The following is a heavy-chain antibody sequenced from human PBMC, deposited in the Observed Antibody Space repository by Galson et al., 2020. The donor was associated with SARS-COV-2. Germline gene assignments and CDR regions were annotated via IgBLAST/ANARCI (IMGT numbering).Heavy chain of an antibody. J-gene: IGHJ4*02. D-gene: IGHD3-22*01. Sequence: ASVKVSCKASGYTFTSNGISWMRQAPGQGPEWMGWNTNYAQKFQGRVTMTTDTSTTTAYMELRGLRSDDTAVYYCARFSYRSGYPSFDYWGQGTLVTVSS. CDR3: ARFSYRSGYPSFDY. CDR1: GYTFTSNG. V-gene: IGHV1-18*01. CDR2: NT.